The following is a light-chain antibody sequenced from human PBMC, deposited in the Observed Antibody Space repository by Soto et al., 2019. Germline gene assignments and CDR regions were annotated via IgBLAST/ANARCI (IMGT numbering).Light chain of an antibody. Sequence: EIVMTQSPATLSVSTGERATLSCRASQSVSSNLAWYQQKPGQAPRLLIYGASTRATGIPARFSGSGSGTEFTLTISSLQSEDFAVYYCQQYNNWLMYTFGQGTKLEIK. CDR1: QSVSSN. J-gene: IGKJ2*01. CDR2: GAS. CDR3: QQYNNWLMYT. V-gene: IGKV3-15*01.